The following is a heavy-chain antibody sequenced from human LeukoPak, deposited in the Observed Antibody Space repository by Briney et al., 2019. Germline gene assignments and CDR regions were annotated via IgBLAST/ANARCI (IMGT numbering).Heavy chain of an antibody. CDR2: ISGSGGST. J-gene: IGHJ3*02. V-gene: IGHV3-23*01. CDR1: GFTFSSYA. CDR3: ANVAAGIGVVISFAFDT. D-gene: IGHD3-3*01. Sequence: PGGSLRLSCAASGFTFSSYAMSWVRQAPGKGLEWVSAISGSGGSTYYADSVKGRFTISRDNSKNTLYLQMNSLRAEDTAVYYCANVAAGIGVVISFAFDTWGQGTMVTVSS.